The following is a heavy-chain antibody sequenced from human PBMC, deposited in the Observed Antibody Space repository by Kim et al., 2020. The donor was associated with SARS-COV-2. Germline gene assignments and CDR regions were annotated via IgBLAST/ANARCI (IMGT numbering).Heavy chain of an antibody. CDR3: VTLKWVDAAT. CDR1: GFSFSDYW. J-gene: IGHJ4*02. D-gene: IGHD6-25*01. V-gene: IGHV3-7*01. CDR2: INEDGSDK. Sequence: GGSLRLSCVASGFSFSDYWMTWVRQAPGKGLEWVAGINEDGSDKYHVDSVKGRFTISRDNARNSVFLQMNSLKVEDTAMYFCVTLKWVDAATWGQGTRVTVPS.